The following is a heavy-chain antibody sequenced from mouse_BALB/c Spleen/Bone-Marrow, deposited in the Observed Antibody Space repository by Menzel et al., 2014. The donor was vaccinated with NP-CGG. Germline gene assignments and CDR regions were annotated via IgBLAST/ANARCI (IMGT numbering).Heavy chain of an antibody. V-gene: IGHV1-69*02. D-gene: IGHD2-2*01. Sequence: VQLQQSGAELVKPGASVKLSCKASGYTFTSYWMHWVKQRPGQGLEWIGEIDPSDSYTIYNQKFKGKATLTVDKSSSTAYMQLSSLTSEDSAVYYCASYYGYDEGFAYWGQGTLVTVSA. CDR3: ASYYGYDEGFAY. J-gene: IGHJ3*01. CDR1: GYTFTSYW. CDR2: IDPSDSYT.